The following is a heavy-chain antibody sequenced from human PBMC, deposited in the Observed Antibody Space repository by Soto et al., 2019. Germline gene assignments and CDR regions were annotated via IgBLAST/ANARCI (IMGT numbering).Heavy chain of an antibody. Sequence: EVQLEESGGALVQPGRSLRLSCAASGFTFDDYAMYWVRQVLGKGLEWVSSISWNSGNIAYADSVKGRFTTSRDNAENSLSLQMKSLRPEDTALYYCVRSKGGYSYGTPFDHWGQGTLVTVSS. CDR1: GFTFDDYA. CDR2: ISWNSGNI. J-gene: IGHJ4*02. CDR3: VRSKGGYSYGTPFDH. D-gene: IGHD5-18*01. V-gene: IGHV3-9*01.